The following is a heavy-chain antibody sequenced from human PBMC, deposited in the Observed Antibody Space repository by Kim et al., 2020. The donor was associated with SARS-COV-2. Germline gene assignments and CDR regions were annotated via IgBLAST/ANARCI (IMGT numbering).Heavy chain of an antibody. V-gene: IGHV4-39*01. Sequence: SETLSLTCTVSGGSISSSSYYWGWIRQPPGKGLEWIGSIYYSGSTYYNPSLKSRVTISVDTSKNQFSLKLSSVTAADTAVYYCARHWTLLTGYSSAFDIWGQGKMVTVSS. CDR3: ARHWTLLTGYSSAFDI. CDR1: GGSISSSSYY. D-gene: IGHD3-9*01. CDR2: IYYSGST. J-gene: IGHJ3*02.